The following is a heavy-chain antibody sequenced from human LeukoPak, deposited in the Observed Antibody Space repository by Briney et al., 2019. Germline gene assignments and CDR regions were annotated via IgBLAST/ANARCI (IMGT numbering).Heavy chain of an antibody. D-gene: IGHD4-11*01. CDR3: AKEIGRGDYNLCDY. J-gene: IGHJ4*02. CDR2: MSASGGTT. CDR1: GFTPSSYA. Sequence: PGGSLRLSCAAAGFTPSSYAMNWVRHTPAEGLEWVSGMSASGGTTYADSVKGRYNISRDTSENTLYVQMDSLRGEDTAIYFCAKEIGRGDYNLCDYWGQGTPVTLSS. V-gene: IGHV3-23*01.